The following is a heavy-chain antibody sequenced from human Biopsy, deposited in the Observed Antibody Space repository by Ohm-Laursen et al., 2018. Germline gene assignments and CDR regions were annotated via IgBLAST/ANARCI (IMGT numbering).Heavy chain of an antibody. CDR2: VYYTGST. Sequence: SDTLSLTCSVSGGSISSRNHYWGWLRQPPGKGLQWIGYVYYTGSTDYNPSLQSRVTISVDTSKNHFSLRLRSVTPADTAIYYCARDRGYYSDRTVPGYFDLWGRGTLVTVSS. D-gene: IGHD3-22*01. J-gene: IGHJ2*01. CDR3: ARDRGYYSDRTVPGYFDL. CDR1: GGSISSRNHY. V-gene: IGHV4-61*03.